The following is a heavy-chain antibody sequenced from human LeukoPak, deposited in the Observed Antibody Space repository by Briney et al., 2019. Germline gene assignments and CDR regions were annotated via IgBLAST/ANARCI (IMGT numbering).Heavy chain of an antibody. J-gene: IGHJ4*02. CDR3: ARDTQWAFDY. CDR2: IKEEGSEK. CDR1: GFTFSSYW. V-gene: IGHV3-7*01. Sequence: GGSLRLSCAVSGFTFSSYWMSWVRQAPGKGLEWVASIKEEGSEKHYVDSVKGRFTISRDNAKNSLYLQMDSLRVEDTAVYYCARDTQWAFDYWGQGILVTVSS. D-gene: IGHD1-26*01.